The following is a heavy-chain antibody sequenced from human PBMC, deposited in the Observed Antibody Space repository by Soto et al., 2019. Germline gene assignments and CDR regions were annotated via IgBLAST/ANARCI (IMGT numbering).Heavy chain of an antibody. CDR2: IYYSGST. CDR1: GGTISGSSYY. J-gene: IGHJ6*02. Sequence: SLTCTVSGGTISGSSYYWGWIRQPPGKGLEWIGSIYYSGSTYYNPSLKSRVTISVDTSKNQFSLKLSSVTAAGTAVYYCARQLVVMGYYYYGMDVWGQGTTVTVSS. D-gene: IGHD3-22*01. CDR3: ARQLVVMGYYYYGMDV. V-gene: IGHV4-39*01.